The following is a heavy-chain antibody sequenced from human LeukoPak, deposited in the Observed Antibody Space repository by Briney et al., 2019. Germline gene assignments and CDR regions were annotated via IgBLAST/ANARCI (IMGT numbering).Heavy chain of an antibody. CDR1: GFTFSRSA. J-gene: IGHJ4*02. D-gene: IGHD6-13*01. CDR3: AKVNNIAAAGTFDY. Sequence: PGGSLRLSCAASGFTFSRSAMSWVRQAPGKGLEWVSAISGSGGTYCADSVKGRFTISRDNSKNTLYLQMNSLRAEDTAVYYCAKVNNIAAAGTFDYWGQGSLVTVSS. CDR2: ISGSGGT. V-gene: IGHV3-23*01.